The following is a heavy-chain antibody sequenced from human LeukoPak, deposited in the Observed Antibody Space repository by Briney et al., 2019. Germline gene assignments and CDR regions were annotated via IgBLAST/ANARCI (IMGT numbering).Heavy chain of an antibody. J-gene: IGHJ4*02. CDR3: TRRPIAATAYYFDY. Sequence: GGSLRLSCAASGFTFSSYSMNWVRQAPGKGLEWVSSISSSSSYIYYADSVKGRFTISRDNAKNSLYLQMNSLRAEDTAVYYCTRRPIAATAYYFDYWGRGTLVTVSS. D-gene: IGHD6-6*01. V-gene: IGHV3-21*01. CDR2: ISSSSSYI. CDR1: GFTFSSYS.